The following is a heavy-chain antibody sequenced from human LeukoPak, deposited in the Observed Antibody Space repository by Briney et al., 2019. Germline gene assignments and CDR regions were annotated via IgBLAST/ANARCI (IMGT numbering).Heavy chain of an antibody. CDR3: ARAGITMVRGVIGY. D-gene: IGHD3-10*01. V-gene: IGHV1-8*02. Sequence: ASVKVSCKASGGTFSSYAISWVRQATGQGLEWMGWMNPNSGNTGYAQKFQGRVTMTRNTSISTAYMELSSLRSEDTAVYYCARAGITMVRGVIGYWGQGTLVTVSS. J-gene: IGHJ4*02. CDR2: MNPNSGNT. CDR1: GGTFSSYA.